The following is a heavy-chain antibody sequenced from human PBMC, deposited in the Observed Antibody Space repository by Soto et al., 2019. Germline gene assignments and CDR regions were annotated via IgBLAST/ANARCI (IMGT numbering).Heavy chain of an antibody. CDR1: GDTIISGGYY. J-gene: IGHJ5*02. Sequence: SETLSLTCTVSGDTIISGGYYWSWIRQHPGKGLEWIGYIYYNGNTYYNPSLKSRIAISVDTSKNQFSLKLSSVTAADTAVYYCARLGYSHGDSAQNPIKWFDPWGQGALVTVSS. V-gene: IGHV4-31*03. D-gene: IGHD5-18*01. CDR2: IYYNGNT. CDR3: ARLGYSHGDSAQNPIKWFDP.